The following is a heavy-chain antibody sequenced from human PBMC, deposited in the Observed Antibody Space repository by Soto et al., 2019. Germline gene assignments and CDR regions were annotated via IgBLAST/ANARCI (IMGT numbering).Heavy chain of an antibody. Sequence: SETLSRTCTVSGGSLSTYYWSWIRQPPGKGVEWIGYVYSTGRTNYNPSLNSRVNISVDTSKTQFSLKLSSVTSADTAVYYCARERPYYGFDYWGQGTLVTVSS. J-gene: IGHJ4*02. D-gene: IGHD3-22*01. V-gene: IGHV4-59*13. CDR3: ARERPYYGFDY. CDR1: GGSLSTYY. CDR2: VYSTGRT.